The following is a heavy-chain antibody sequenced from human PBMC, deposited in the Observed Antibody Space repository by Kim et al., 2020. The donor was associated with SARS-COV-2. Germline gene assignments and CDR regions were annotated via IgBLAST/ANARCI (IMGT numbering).Heavy chain of an antibody. CDR1: GFTFSSYW. CDR3: ARVGSGSVWYYNGMDF. J-gene: IGHJ6*01. V-gene: IGHV3-7*01. Sequence: GGSLRLSCAASGFTFSSYWMSWVRQAPGKGLEWVAYIKSDGSDTNYVDSVKGRFTISRDNAKNSMDLQMNSLRGEDTAVYYCARVGSGSVWYYNGMDFGG. D-gene: IGHD2-8*01. CDR2: IKSDGSDT.